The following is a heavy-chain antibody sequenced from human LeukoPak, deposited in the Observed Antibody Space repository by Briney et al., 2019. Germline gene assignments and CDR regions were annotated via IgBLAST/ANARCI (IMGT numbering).Heavy chain of an antibody. Sequence: GGSLRLSCAASGFTFSSHGMSWVRQAPGKGLEWVSVIYSGGRTYYADSVKGRFTISRDNSKNTLYLQMNSLRAEDTGVYYCARDPGDYDSLWGQGTLVTVSS. CDR2: IYSGGRT. V-gene: IGHV3-66*01. CDR3: ARDPGDYDSL. D-gene: IGHD3-22*01. J-gene: IGHJ4*02. CDR1: GFTFSSHG.